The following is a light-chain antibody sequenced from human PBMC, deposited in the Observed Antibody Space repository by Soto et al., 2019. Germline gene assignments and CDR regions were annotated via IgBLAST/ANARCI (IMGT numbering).Light chain of an antibody. Sequence: QSVLTQPPSVSAAPGQKVTISCSGGSSNIENNFVSWYQQFPGTAPKLLIYGNSNRPSGVPDRFSGSKSGTSASLAITGLQAEDEADYYCQSYDSSLSGSYVFGAGTKVTVL. J-gene: IGLJ1*01. CDR3: QSYDSSLSGSYV. CDR2: GNS. V-gene: IGLV1-40*01. CDR1: SSNIENNF.